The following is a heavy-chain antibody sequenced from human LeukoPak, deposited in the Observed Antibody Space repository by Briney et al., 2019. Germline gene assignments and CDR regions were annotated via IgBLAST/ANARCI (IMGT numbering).Heavy chain of an antibody. Sequence: PSGTLSLTCAVSGGSISRSTWWSCVRLPPGMGRGGIGEIYHRGSTTYNPSLKSRVTISVDKAKNQFSLKLSSVTAADTAVYYCANLRGDCSGGSCYSSSNAEYFQQGGQGPLVTVS. CDR1: GGSISRSTW. CDR2: IYHRGST. V-gene: IGHV4-4*02. J-gene: IGHJ1*01. CDR3: ANLRGDCSGGSCYSSSNAEYFQQ. D-gene: IGHD2-15*01.